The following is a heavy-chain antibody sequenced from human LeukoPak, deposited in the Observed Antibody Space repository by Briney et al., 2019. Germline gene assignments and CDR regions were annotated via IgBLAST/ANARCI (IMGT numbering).Heavy chain of an antibody. Sequence: GGSLRLSCAVSGITLSNYGMSWVRQAPGKGLEWVAGISGSGGSTNYADSVKGRFTISRDNPTNTLFLQMNSLRAEDTAVYYCAKRGNPTVGHHYLDVWGKGTTVSVSS. V-gene: IGHV3-23*01. D-gene: IGHD1-1*01. CDR1: GITLSNYG. CDR2: ISGSGGST. CDR3: AKRGNPTVGHHYLDV. J-gene: IGHJ6*03.